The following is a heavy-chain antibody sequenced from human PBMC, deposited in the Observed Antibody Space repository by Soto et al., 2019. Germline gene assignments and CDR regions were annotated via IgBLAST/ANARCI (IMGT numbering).Heavy chain of an antibody. D-gene: IGHD6-6*01. J-gene: IGHJ6*03. V-gene: IGHV4-39*07. CDR1: GGSISSSSYY. CDR2: IYYSGST. CDR3: ARVKQLVGGGDYYYYYMDV. Sequence: SETLSLTCTVSGGSISSSSYYWGWIRQPPGKGLEWIGSIYYSGSTNYNPSLKSRVTISVDTSKNQFSLKLSSVTAADTAVYYCARVKQLVGGGDYYYYYMDVWGKGTTVTVSS.